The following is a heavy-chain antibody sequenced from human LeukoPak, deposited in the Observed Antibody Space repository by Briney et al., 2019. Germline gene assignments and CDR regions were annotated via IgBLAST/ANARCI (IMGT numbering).Heavy chain of an antibody. CDR3: VRGEDYGDYFDY. V-gene: IGHV3-53*01. CDR1: GFTVSSNY. J-gene: IGHJ4*02. Sequence: GGSLRLSCAASGFTVSSNYMSWVRQAPGKGLEWVSVIYSGGSTYYADSVKGRFTISRDNSKNTLSLQMNSLRAEDTAVYYCVRGEDYGDYFDYWGQGTLVTVSS. D-gene: IGHD4-17*01. CDR2: IYSGGST.